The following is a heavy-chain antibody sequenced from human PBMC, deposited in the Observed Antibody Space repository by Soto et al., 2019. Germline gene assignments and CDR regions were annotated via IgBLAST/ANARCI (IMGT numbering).Heavy chain of an antibody. J-gene: IGHJ4*02. CDR2: INPNSGGT. CDR1: GYTFTGYY. V-gene: IGHV1-2*02. Sequence: VKVSCKASGYTFTGYYMHWVRQAPGQGLEWMGWINPNSGGTNYAQKFQGRVAMTRDTSISTAYMELSRLRSDDTAVYYCARDTVPLRYGSGSYYMYWGQGTLVTVSS. D-gene: IGHD3-10*01. CDR3: ARDTVPLRYGSGSYYMY.